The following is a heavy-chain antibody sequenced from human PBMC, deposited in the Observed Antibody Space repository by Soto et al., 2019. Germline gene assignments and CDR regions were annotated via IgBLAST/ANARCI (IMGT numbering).Heavy chain of an antibody. CDR3: ARGHLLKGTAGTTWYDC. D-gene: IGHD1-1*01. V-gene: IGHV4-34*01. CDR2: INHSGST. Sequence: SETLSLTCAVYGGSFSDYYWSWIRQPPGKGLEWIGEINHSGSTNYNPSLKSRVTISVDTSKNQFSLKLNSVTAADTAVYYCARGHLLKGTAGTTWYDCWGQGTLVTVSS. J-gene: IGHJ4*02. CDR1: GGSFSDYY.